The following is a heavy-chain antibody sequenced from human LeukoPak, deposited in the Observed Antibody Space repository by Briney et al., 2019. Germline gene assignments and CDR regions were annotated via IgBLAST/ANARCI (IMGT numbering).Heavy chain of an antibody. J-gene: IGHJ6*03. CDR3: TRLSTRPMGDIVVVPAAIIYYYYMDV. Sequence: GSLRLSCTASGFTFGDYAMSWFRQAPGKGLEWVGFIRSKAYGGTTEYAASVKGRFTISRDDSKSIAYLQMNSLKTEDTAVYYCTRLSTRPMGDIVVVPAAIIYYYYMDVWGKGTTVTISS. CDR2: IRSKAYGGTT. V-gene: IGHV3-49*03. D-gene: IGHD2-2*01. CDR1: GFTFGDYA.